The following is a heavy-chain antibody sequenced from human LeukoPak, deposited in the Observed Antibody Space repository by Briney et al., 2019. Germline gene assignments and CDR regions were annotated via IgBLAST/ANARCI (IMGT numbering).Heavy chain of an antibody. CDR2: IYYSGRN. CDR3: ARQDGTVTLNWFDP. Sequence: SETLSLTCGVFGYSNSTTSLHWGWIRQPPGGGLEWTASIYYSGRNSSNPSIKRRVSLSVNPSKTQFSLPLSSVTAADTAVYYCARQDGTVTLNWFDPWGQGTLVTVSS. J-gene: IGHJ5*02. CDR1: GYSNSTTSLH. D-gene: IGHD1-1*01. V-gene: IGHV4-39*01.